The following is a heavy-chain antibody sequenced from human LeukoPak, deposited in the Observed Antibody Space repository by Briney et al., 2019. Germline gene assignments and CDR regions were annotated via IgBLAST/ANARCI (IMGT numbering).Heavy chain of an antibody. CDR1: GFMFSDYY. D-gene: IGHD1-26*01. J-gene: IGHJ4*02. CDR3: ARGARYSGSYYDY. Sequence: PGGSLRLSCAASGFMFSDYYMNWIRRASGKGLEWVSYISGSSSYTNYADSVKGRFTISRDNAKNSLYLQMNSLRAEDTAVYYCARGARYSGSYYDYWGQGTLVTASS. V-gene: IGHV3-11*05. CDR2: ISGSSSYT.